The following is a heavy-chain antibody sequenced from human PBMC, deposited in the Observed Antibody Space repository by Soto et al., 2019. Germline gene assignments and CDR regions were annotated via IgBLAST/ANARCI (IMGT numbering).Heavy chain of an antibody. CDR2: IYYSGST. CDR1: GGSISSSSYY. D-gene: IGHD6-13*01. J-gene: IGHJ6*03. V-gene: IGHV4-39*01. CDR3: ASTYSSSSSYYYYYMDV. Sequence: QLQLQESGPGLVKPSETLSLTCTVSGGSISSSSYYWGWIRQPPGKGLEWIGSIYYSGSTYYNPSLKSRVTISVDTSKNQFSLKLSSVTAADTAVYYCASTYSSSSSYYYYYMDVWGKGTTVTVSS.